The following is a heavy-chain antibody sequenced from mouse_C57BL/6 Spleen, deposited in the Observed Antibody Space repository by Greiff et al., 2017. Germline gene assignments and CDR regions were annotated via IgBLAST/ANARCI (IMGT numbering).Heavy chain of an antibody. D-gene: IGHD2-4*01. CDR3: AREDYDYDGGFDY. J-gene: IGHJ2*01. Sequence: QVQLQQPGAELVKPGASVKMSCKASGYTFTSYWITWVKQRPGQGLEWIGDIYPGSGSTNYNEKFKSKATLTVDTSSSTAYMQLSSLTSEDSAVYYCAREDYDYDGGFDYWGQGTTLTVSS. V-gene: IGHV1-55*01. CDR1: GYTFTSYW. CDR2: IYPGSGST.